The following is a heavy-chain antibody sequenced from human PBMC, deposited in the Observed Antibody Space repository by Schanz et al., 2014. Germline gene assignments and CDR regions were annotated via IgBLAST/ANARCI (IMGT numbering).Heavy chain of an antibody. V-gene: IGHV3-66*01. CDR1: GFTVSINY. Sequence: EVQLVESGGGLVQPGGSLRLSCAASGFTVSINYMSWVRQAPGKGLEWVSVIYSGGSTYYADSVKGRFTISRDNSKNTLYLQMNSLRAEDTAVYYCARDSHRRVAVPGYWGQGTLVTVSS. D-gene: IGHD6-19*01. CDR3: ARDSHRRVAVPGY. CDR2: IYSGGST. J-gene: IGHJ4*02.